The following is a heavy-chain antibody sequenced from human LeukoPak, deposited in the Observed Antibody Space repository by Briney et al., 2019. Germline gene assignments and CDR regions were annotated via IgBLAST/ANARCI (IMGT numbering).Heavy chain of an antibody. Sequence: GGSMRLSCAASGFTFSSYGMSWVRQAPGKGLEWVSAISGSGGSTYYADSVKGRFTISRDNSKNTLYLQMNSLRAEDTAVYYCAKHKAVAPHDYWGQGTLVTVSS. J-gene: IGHJ4*02. D-gene: IGHD6-19*01. CDR2: ISGSGGST. CDR1: GFTFSSYG. V-gene: IGHV3-23*01. CDR3: AKHKAVAPHDY.